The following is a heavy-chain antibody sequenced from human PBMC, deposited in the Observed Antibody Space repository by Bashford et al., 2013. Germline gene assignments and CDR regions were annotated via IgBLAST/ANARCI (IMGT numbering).Heavy chain of an antibody. J-gene: IGHJ6*02. V-gene: IGHV1-69*04. Sequence: SVKVSCKASGDTFSSYAISWVRQGPGQGLEWMGRIVPILGVADYPQKFKGRVTITADKSTSTAYMELRSLTSGDTAVYYCARDDNPVTTVLTDDSNGMDVWGQGTTVTVSS. D-gene: IGHD4-23*01. CDR1: GDTFSSYA. CDR2: IVPILGVA. CDR3: ARDDNPVTTVLTDDSNGMDV.